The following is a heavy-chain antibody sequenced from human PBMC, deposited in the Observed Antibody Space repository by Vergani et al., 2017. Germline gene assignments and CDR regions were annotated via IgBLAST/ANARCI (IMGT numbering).Heavy chain of an antibody. D-gene: IGHD3-10*01. CDR2: IISGGGDI. CDR1: GFTFDTYT. J-gene: IGHJ1*01. V-gene: IGHV3-23*01. Sequence: EGQLLESGGGLVQPGGSWRLSCAGAGFTFDTYTMAYVRQAPGKGLEWVATIISGGGDIFYADSVKGRFTISRDNSKNTLFLQMNSLKDEDTAVYYCTTAWGLYYLHGEYFQYWGRGTLVSVSS. CDR3: TTAWGLYYLHGEYFQY.